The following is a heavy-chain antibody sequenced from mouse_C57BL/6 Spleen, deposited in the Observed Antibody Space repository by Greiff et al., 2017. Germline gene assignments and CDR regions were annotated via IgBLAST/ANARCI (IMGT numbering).Heavy chain of an antibody. V-gene: IGHV14-1*01. CDR3: TTPYYYGSSYWYFDV. CDR1: GFNIKDYY. CDR2: IDPEDGDT. Sequence: EVQLQQSGAELVRPGASVKLSCTASGFNIKDYYMHWVKQRPEQGLEWIGRIDPEDGDTEYAPKFQGKATMTADTSSNTAYLQLSSLTSEDTAVYYCTTPYYYGSSYWYFDVWGTGTTVTVSS. D-gene: IGHD1-1*01. J-gene: IGHJ1*03.